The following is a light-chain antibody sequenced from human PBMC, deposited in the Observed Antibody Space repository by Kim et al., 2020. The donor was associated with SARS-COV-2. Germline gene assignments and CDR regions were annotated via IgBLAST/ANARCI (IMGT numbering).Light chain of an antibody. CDR2: QDS. CDR1: KLGDKY. Sequence: YELTQPPSVSVSPGQTASITCSGDKLGDKYACWYQQKPGQSPVLVIYQDSKRPSGIPERFSGSNSGNTVTLTISGTQAMDEADYYCQAWDSSTAVFGGGTQLTVL. V-gene: IGLV3-1*01. CDR3: QAWDSSTAV. J-gene: IGLJ2*01.